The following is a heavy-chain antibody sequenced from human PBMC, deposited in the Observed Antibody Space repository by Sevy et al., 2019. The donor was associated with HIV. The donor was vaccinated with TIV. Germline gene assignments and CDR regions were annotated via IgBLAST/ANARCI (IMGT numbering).Heavy chain of an antibody. CDR2: ISPYTGDT. D-gene: IGHD2-2*01. V-gene: IGHV1-18*01. Sequence: ASVKVSCRASGYNFRTYGISWVRQAPGQGLEWMGWISPYTGDTDFVQKFEGRLSMTADTSTSTAYMELRSLRSDDTAVYYCARDKPQGVVILPGSMWGGIDYWGQGTLVIVSS. CDR1: GYNFRTYG. CDR3: ARDKPQGVVILPGSMWGGIDY. J-gene: IGHJ4*02.